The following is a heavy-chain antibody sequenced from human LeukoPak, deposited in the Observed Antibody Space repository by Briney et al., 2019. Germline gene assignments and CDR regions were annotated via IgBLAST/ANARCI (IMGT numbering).Heavy chain of an antibody. CDR3: ASITIFGVVPTTTWFDP. Sequence: SETLSLTCAVYGGSFSGYYWSWIRQPPGKGLEWIGEINHSGSTNYNPSLKSRVTISVDTSKNQFSLKLSSVTAADTAVYYCASITIFGVVPTTTWFDPWGQRTLVTVSS. CDR1: GGSFSGYY. D-gene: IGHD3-3*01. CDR2: INHSGST. V-gene: IGHV4-34*01. J-gene: IGHJ5*02.